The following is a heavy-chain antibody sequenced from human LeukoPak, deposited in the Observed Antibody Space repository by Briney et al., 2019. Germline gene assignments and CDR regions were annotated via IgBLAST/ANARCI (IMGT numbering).Heavy chain of an antibody. CDR2: IGGSGDKT. CDR3: VRRGDASSGWGDHDF. D-gene: IGHD6-19*01. CDR1: GFTFSSYG. Sequence: GGSLRLSCAASGFTFSSYGMHWVRQAPGKGLEWVSTIGGSGDKTFYADSVKGRFTISRDNSKNMVHLQMNSLTGEDTALYYCVRRGDASSGWGDHDFWGQGALVTVSS. J-gene: IGHJ4*02. V-gene: IGHV3-23*01.